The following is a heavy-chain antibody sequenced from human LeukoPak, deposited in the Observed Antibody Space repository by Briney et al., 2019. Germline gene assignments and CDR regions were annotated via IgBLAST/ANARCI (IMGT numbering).Heavy chain of an antibody. D-gene: IGHD4-23*01. J-gene: IGHJ4*02. V-gene: IGHV3-33*01. CDR3: AREGPRGNSQFDY. CDR1: GFTFSSYG. CDR2: IWYDGSNK. Sequence: GGSLRLSCAASGFTFSSYGMHWVRQAPGKGLEWVALIWYDGSNKYYADSVRGRFTISRDNSKNTLYLQMNSLRAEDTAIYYCAREGPRGNSQFDYWGQGTLVTVPS.